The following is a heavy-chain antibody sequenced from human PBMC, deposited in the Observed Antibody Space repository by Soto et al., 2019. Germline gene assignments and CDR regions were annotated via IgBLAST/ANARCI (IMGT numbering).Heavy chain of an antibody. CDR1: GGSISSSNW. V-gene: IGHV4-4*02. D-gene: IGHD1-26*01. J-gene: IGHJ6*02. Sequence: QVQLQESGPGLVKPSGTLSLTCAVSGGSISSSNWWSWVRQPPGKGLEWIGEIYHSGSTNYNPSLKSRVTISVDKPKNHLSLTLSSVSAADTAVYYCARVSGSYYYGMDVWGQGTTVTVSS. CDR3: ARVSGSYYYGMDV. CDR2: IYHSGST.